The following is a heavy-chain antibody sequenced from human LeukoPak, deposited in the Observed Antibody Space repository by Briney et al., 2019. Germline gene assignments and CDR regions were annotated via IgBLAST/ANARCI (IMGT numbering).Heavy chain of an antibody. CDR2: IRSSISHI. CDR3: ARDSSGYNPEYSQH. CDR1: GFTFSHYV. J-gene: IGHJ1*01. V-gene: IGHV3-21*01. D-gene: IGHD3-22*01. Sequence: TGGSLRLSCAASGFTFSHYVMSWVRKAPGKGLEWVSSIRSSISHIYYADSVKGRFTISRDNAKNSLYLQMNSLRAEDTAVYYCARDSSGYNPEYSQHWGQGTLVTVSS.